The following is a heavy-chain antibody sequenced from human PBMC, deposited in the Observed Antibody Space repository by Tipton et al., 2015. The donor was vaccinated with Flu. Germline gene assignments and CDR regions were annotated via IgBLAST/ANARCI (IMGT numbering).Heavy chain of an antibody. CDR3: ARVASNRQSIYYYYYMDV. V-gene: IGHV4-4*07. CDR2: IYTSGST. Sequence: GLVKPSETLSLTCTVSGGSISSYYWSWIRQPAGKGLEWIGRIYTSGSTNYNPSLKSRVTMSVDTSKNQFSLKLSSVTAADTAVYYCARVASNRQSIYYYYYMDVWGKGTTVTVSS. J-gene: IGHJ6*03. D-gene: IGHD2/OR15-2a*01. CDR1: GGSISSYY.